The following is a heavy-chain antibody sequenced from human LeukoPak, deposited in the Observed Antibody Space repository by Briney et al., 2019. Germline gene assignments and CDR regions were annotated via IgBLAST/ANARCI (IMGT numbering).Heavy chain of an antibody. D-gene: IGHD3-10*01. CDR2: ISHSGST. CDR1: GGSFSGYY. CDR3: ARETYYYGSGSYYRRGRWFDP. J-gene: IGHJ5*02. V-gene: IGHV4-34*01. Sequence: SETLSLTCAVYGGSFSGYYWSWIRQPPGKGLEWIGEISHSGSTNYNPSLKSRVTISVDTSKNQFSLKLSSVTAADTAVYYCARETYYYGSGSYYRRGRWFDPWGQGTLVTVSS.